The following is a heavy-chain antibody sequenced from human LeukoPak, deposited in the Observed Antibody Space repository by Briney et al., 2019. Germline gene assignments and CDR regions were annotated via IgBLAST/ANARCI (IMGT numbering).Heavy chain of an antibody. V-gene: IGHV3-74*01. CDR2: INSDGSST. CDR3: ARSVYSYYANWFDP. J-gene: IGHJ5*02. CDR1: GFAFSSYW. Sequence: GGSLRHSCAASGFAFSSYWMHWVRQAPGKGLVWVSRINSDGSSTTYADSVQDRFTISRDNAKNTLYLQMNSLRADDTAVYYCARSVYSYYANWFDPWGQGTLVTVSS. D-gene: IGHD4-11*01.